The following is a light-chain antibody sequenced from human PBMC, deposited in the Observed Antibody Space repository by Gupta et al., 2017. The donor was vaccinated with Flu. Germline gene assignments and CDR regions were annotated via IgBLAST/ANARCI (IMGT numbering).Light chain of an antibody. J-gene: IGKJ1*01. CDR2: GAS. V-gene: IGKV3-15*01. CDR3: RQYDKWPLT. Sequence: PATLSVSPGERATLSCRASQSVSTNLAWLQQKPGQAPRLLIHGASTRATGLPARFSGGGSGTEFTVTISSLQSEDFGIYYCRQYDKWPLTLGQGTRVEIK. CDR1: QSVSTN.